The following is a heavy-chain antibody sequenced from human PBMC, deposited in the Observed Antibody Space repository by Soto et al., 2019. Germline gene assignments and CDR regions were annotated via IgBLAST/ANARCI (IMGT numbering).Heavy chain of an antibody. J-gene: IGHJ3*02. CDR2: IYYSGST. V-gene: IGHV4-59*01. CDR1: GGSISSYY. D-gene: IGHD3-10*01. CDR3: ARDNPVTMVRGVIMGAFDI. Sequence: SETLSLTCTVSGGSISSYYWSWIRQPPGKGLEWIGYIYYSGSTNYNPSLKSRVTISVDTSKNQFSLKLSSVTAADTAVYYCARDNPVTMVRGVIMGAFDIWGQGTMVTVSS.